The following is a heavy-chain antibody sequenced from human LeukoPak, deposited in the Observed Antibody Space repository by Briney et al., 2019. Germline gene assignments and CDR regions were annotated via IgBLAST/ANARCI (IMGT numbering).Heavy chain of an antibody. J-gene: IGHJ4*02. CDR1: GGSISSYY. CDR2: IYSTGST. D-gene: IGHD6-13*01. V-gene: IGHV4-4*07. CDR3: ARQIASAGTAGFDF. Sequence: KPSETPSLTCTVSGGSISSYYWSWIRQPAGMGLEWIGRIYSTGSTNYNPSLKSRVTMSVDTSKNQFSLRLRSVTAADTAGYYCARQIASAGTAGFDFWGQGALVTVSS.